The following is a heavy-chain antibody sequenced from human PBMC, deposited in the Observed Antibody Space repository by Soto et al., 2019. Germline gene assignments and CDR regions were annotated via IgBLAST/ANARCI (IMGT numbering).Heavy chain of an antibody. J-gene: IGHJ4*02. D-gene: IGHD5-18*01. CDR2: IYYSGST. Sequence: SETLSLTCTVSGGSISSGGYYWSWIRQHPGKGQEWIGYIYYSGSTYYNPSLKSRVTISVDTSKNQFSLKLSSVTAADTAVYYCARASDTAFDYWGQGTLVTVSS. V-gene: IGHV4-31*03. CDR1: GGSISSGGYY. CDR3: ARASDTAFDY.